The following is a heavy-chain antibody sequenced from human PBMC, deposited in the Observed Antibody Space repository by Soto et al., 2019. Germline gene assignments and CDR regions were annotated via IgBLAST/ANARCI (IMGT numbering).Heavy chain of an antibody. D-gene: IGHD2-15*01. CDR1: GGSISSGDYY. CDR3: ARLVQLLQGRWFDP. V-gene: IGHV4-30-4*01. J-gene: IGHJ5*02. Sequence: QVQLQESGPGLVKPSQTLSLTCTVSGGSISSGDYYWSWIRQPPGKGLEWIGYIYYSGGTYYNPSLKSRVTLXVXTXXNQFPLKLSSVTAADTAVYYCARLVQLLQGRWFDPWGQGTLVTVSS. CDR2: IYYSGGT.